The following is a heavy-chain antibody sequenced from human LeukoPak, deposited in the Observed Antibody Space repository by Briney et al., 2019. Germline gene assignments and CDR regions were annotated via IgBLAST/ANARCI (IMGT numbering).Heavy chain of an antibody. D-gene: IGHD3-9*01. CDR1: GFTFSSYD. CDR2: IGTAGDT. J-gene: IGHJ6*02. Sequence: GGSLRLSCAASGFTFSSYDMHWVRQATGKGLEWVSAIGTAGDTYYPGSVKGRFTISRENAKNSLYLQMNSLRAGDTAVYYCARGARGDILTGYYYYGMDVWGQGTTVTVSS. CDR3: ARGARGDILTGYYYYGMDV. V-gene: IGHV3-13*01.